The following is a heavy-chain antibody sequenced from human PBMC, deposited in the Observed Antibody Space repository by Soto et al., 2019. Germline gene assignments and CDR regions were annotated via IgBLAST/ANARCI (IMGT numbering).Heavy chain of an antibody. CDR2: ISYDGSNK. CDR3: AKDQANLGWFDP. V-gene: IGHV3-30*18. D-gene: IGHD3-10*01. Sequence: LRLSCAASGFTFSSYGMHWVRQAPGKGLEWVAVISYDGSNKYYADSVKGRFTISRDNSKNTLYLQMNSLGAEDTAVYYCAKDQANLGWFDPWSQGTLVTVSS. J-gene: IGHJ5*02. CDR1: GFTFSSYG.